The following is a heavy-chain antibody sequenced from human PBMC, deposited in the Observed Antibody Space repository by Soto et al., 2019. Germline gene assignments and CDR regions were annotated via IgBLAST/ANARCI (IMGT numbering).Heavy chain of an antibody. CDR2: IIPVFGTP. CDR3: ARHLFDYVWGSYRH. CDR1: GYIFKNYA. Sequence: QVQLVQSGAEVKETGSSVKVSCKSSGYIFKNYAVTWLRQAPGQELEWMGGIIPVFGTPDYSQKFRGRVTITADESTSTVYMELRSLTSEDTAVYYCARHLFDYVWGSYRHWGQGTLVTVSS. D-gene: IGHD3-16*02. J-gene: IGHJ4*02. V-gene: IGHV1-69*01.